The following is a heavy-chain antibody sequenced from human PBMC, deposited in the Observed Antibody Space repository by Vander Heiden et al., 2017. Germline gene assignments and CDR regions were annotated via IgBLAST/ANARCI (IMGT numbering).Heavy chain of an antibody. J-gene: IGHJ4*02. D-gene: IGHD3-22*01. CDR2: INHSGST. V-gene: IGHV4-34*01. Sequence: QVQLQQWGAGLSKPSATLSLTCAAYGGSFSGYYWSWIRPPPGKGLEWIGEINHSGSTNYNPSLKSRVTISVDTSKNQFSLKLSSVTAADTAVYYCASTTNYYDSPMKVDYFDYWGQGTLVTVSS. CDR1: GGSFSGYY. CDR3: ASTTNYYDSPMKVDYFDY.